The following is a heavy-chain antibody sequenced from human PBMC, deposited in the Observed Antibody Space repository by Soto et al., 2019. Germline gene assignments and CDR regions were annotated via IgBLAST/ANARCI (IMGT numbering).Heavy chain of an antibody. J-gene: IGHJ6*03. CDR1: GGSVSSSNFY. Sequence: PSETLSLTCTVSGGSVSSSNFYWGWVRQSPGKGLEWIGSIYYSGSTYYNPSLESRVTISVDKSKNQFSLKVISVTAADTAVYYCARGLSRRDFWSGYYPRYYYYYMDVWGKGTTVTVSS. CDR2: IYYSGST. V-gene: IGHV4-39*01. D-gene: IGHD3-3*01. CDR3: ARGLSRRDFWSGYYPRYYYYYMDV.